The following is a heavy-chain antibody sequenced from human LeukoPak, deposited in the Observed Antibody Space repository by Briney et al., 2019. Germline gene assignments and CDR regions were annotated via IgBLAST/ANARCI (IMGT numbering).Heavy chain of an antibody. J-gene: IGHJ4*02. CDR3: ARDIGPLDTDVLGY. CDR2: ISYDGSNK. D-gene: IGHD5-18*01. CDR1: GFTFSSYA. V-gene: IGHV3-30*04. Sequence: GGSLSLSCAASGFTFSSYAMHWVRQAPGKGLEWVAVISYDGSNKYYADSVKGRFTISRDNSQNPLYLQMNSLRAEDTAVYYCARDIGPLDTDVLGYWGQGTLVTVSS.